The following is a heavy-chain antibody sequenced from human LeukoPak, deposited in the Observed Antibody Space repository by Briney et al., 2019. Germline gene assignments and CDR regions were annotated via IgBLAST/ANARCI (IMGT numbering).Heavy chain of an antibody. CDR3: AKDLGGIAVAGS. J-gene: IGHJ5*02. V-gene: IGHV3-30*18. CDR2: ISYDGSNK. Sequence: AGRSLRLSCAASGFSLTTYGTHWLRQAPGKGLEWVAVISYDGSNKYYADSVKGRFTISRDNSKNTLYLQMNSLRAEGTAVYYCAKDLGGIAVAGSWGQGTLVTVSS. D-gene: IGHD6-19*01. CDR1: GFSLTTYG.